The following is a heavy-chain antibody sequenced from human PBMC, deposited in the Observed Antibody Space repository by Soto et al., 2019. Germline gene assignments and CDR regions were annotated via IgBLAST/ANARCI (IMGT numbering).Heavy chain of an antibody. J-gene: IGHJ4*02. CDR3: ATALVAAAYVEPTPFDL. V-gene: IGHV3-23*01. D-gene: IGHD2-15*01. CDR2: IDGSGGDT. Sequence: EVQLLESGGGLVQPGGSLRLSCAASGFTFSSYSMAWVRQAPGTGLEWVSVIDGSGGDTSFADSVKGRFSITRDNAKNMVYLHMNSLRAADKATYYCATALVAAAYVEPTPFDLWGQGTLVTVSS. CDR1: GFTFSSYS.